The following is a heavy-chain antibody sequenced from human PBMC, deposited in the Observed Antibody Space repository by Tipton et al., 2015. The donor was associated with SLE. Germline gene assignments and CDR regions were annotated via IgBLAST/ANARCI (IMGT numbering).Heavy chain of an antibody. CDR2: MSPNNGYT. CDR3: ANNWGSYFEH. CDR1: GYTFTTYG. V-gene: IGHV1-18*01. Sequence: QLVQSGAEVKKPGASVKVSCKASGYTFTTYGISWVRQAPGQRLEWMGWMSPNNGYTDYAQKFEGRVTMTTDTSTGTAYMELRSLRSADTAVYYCANNWGSYFEHWGQGTLVTVSS. J-gene: IGHJ4*02. D-gene: IGHD7-27*01.